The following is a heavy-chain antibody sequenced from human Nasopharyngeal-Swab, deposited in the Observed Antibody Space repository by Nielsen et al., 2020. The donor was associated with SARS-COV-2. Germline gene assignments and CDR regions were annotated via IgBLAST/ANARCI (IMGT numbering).Heavy chain of an antibody. CDR3: AKLAVTVYWYFDV. CDR2: ISDGGDST. CDR1: GFSFSTYA. Sequence: GESLKISCAASGFSFSTYAMSWVRLAPGKGLEWVSSISDGGDSTFYADSVKGRFTISRDNSENTLYLQMSSLSADDTAVYYCAKLAVTVYWYFDVWGPGTLLTVSS. V-gene: IGHV3-23*01. J-gene: IGHJ2*01.